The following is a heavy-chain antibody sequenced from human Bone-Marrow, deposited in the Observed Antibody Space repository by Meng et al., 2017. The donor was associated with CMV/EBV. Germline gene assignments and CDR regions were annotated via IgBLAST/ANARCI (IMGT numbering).Heavy chain of an antibody. D-gene: IGHD6-25*01. J-gene: IGHJ4*02. CDR2: ISYDGSNK. CDR1: GFAFSSNA. V-gene: IGHV3-30*04. Sequence: SCAASGFAFSSNAMPWVRQAPGKGLEWVAVISYDGSNKYYADSVKGRFTISRDNSKNTLYLQMNSLRAEDTAVYYCARGLISYPRLIWGQGTLVTVSS. CDR3: ARGLISYPRLI.